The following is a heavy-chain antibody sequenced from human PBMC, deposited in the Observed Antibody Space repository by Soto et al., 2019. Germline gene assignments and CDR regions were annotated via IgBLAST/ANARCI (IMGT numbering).Heavy chain of an antibody. J-gene: IGHJ4*02. CDR1: GSSITNYY. D-gene: IGHD6-19*01. Sequence: QVQLQESGPGLVKPSETLSLTCTVSGSSITNYYWSWIRQPPGKGLEWIGYIYYSGSTNYNPSLKSRVTMSVDTSKNQFSLKLTSVTAEDTAVYYCAIIAVATNFDSWGQGTLVTVSS. CDR3: AIIAVATNFDS. CDR2: IYYSGST. V-gene: IGHV4-59*08.